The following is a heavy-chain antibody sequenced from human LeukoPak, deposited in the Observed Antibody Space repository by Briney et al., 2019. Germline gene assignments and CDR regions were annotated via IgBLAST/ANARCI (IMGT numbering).Heavy chain of an antibody. CDR3: ARGGDIVATSWFDP. CDR2: MNPNSGNT. D-gene: IGHD5-12*01. J-gene: IGHJ5*02. V-gene: IGHV1-8*01. Sequence: GASVKVSCKASGYTFTSYDINWVRQATGQGLEWMGWMNPNSGNTGYAQKFQGRVTMTRNTSISTAYMELSSLRSEDTAVYYCARGGDIVATSWFDPWGQGTLVTVSS. CDR1: GYTFTSYD.